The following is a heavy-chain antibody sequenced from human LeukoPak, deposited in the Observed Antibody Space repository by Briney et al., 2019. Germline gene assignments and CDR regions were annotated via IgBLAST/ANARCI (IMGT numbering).Heavy chain of an antibody. D-gene: IGHD6-13*01. CDR1: RLTFSAYS. V-gene: IGHV3-23*01. CDR2: ISGSGGNT. Sequence: SEGSLRLSCAASRLTFSAYSMTWVRQAPGKGLEWVSAISGSGGNTYYADSVKGRFTISRDNSKNTLYLQMNSLRAEDTAAYYCARGGILYGMDVWGQGTTVTVSS. J-gene: IGHJ6*02. CDR3: ARGGILYGMDV.